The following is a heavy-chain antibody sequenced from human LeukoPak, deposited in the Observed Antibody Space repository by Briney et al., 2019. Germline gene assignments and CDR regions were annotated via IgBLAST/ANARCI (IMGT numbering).Heavy chain of an antibody. D-gene: IGHD1/OR15-1a*01. CDR1: GGTFSSYA. CDR2: IIPIFGTA. Sequence: SVKVSCKASGGTFSSYAISWVRQAPGQGLEWMGGIIPIFGTANYAQKFQGRVTITADESTSTAYMELSSLRSEDTAVYYCARDLFEQGYYYGMDVWGQGTTVTVSS. CDR3: ARDLFEQGYYYGMDV. J-gene: IGHJ6*02. V-gene: IGHV1-69*13.